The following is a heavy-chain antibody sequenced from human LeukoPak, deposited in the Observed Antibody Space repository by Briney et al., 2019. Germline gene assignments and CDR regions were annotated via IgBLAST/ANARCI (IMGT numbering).Heavy chain of an antibody. V-gene: IGHV1-69*13. CDR3: ARSQYYNGSGSYFPFDY. Sequence: SVKVSCKASGGTFSSYAISWVRQAPGQGLEWMGGIIPIFGTANYAQKFQGGVTITADESTSTAYMELSSLRSEDTAVYYCARSQYYNGSGSYFPFDYWGQGTLVTVSS. J-gene: IGHJ4*02. CDR1: GGTFSSYA. CDR2: IIPIFGTA. D-gene: IGHD3-10*01.